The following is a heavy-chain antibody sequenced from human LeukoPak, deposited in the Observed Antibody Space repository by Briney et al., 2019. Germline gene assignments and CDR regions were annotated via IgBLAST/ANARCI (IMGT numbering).Heavy chain of an antibody. V-gene: IGHV3-53*01. CDR3: AREPIPRGKLYYYYGMDV. CDR2: IYSGGST. J-gene: IGHJ6*02. CDR1: GFTVSSNY. Sequence: GGSLRLSCAASGFTVSSNYMSWVRQAPGKGLEWVSVIYSGGSTYYADSVKGRFTISRDNSKNTLYLQMNSLRAEDTAVYYCAREPIPRGKLYYYYGMDVWGQGTTVTVSS. D-gene: IGHD3-10*01.